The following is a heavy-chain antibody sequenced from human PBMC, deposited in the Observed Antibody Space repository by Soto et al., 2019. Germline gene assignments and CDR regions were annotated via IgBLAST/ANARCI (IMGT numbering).Heavy chain of an antibody. CDR3: ARDRHPTAYYVNDAINV. CDR1: GYMFTTLP. D-gene: IGHD3-10*02. Sequence: QAQLVQSGAEVTKPGASVKISCKASGYMFTTLPIHWGRQAPGQGFEWMGGIKTANGDTKYSLKYEGRINLTRDPSSFTTFLALTPLTSEDTAVYCCARDRHPTAYYVNDAINVWGQGTMISVSS. CDR2: IKTANGDT. V-gene: IGHV1-3*04. J-gene: IGHJ3*01.